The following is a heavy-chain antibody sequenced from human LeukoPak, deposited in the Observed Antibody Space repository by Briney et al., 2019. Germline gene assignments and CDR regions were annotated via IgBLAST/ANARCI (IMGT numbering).Heavy chain of an antibody. CDR2: INPDVKSA. CDR1: RFTFSTYD. V-gene: IGHV3-74*01. CDR3: ARDQYGSGSYYTDY. J-gene: IGHJ4*02. D-gene: IGHD3-10*01. Sequence: GGSLRLSCAASRFTFSTYDMHWVRQAPGKGLVWVSRINPDVKSASYADSVKGRFTIARDDARKTLYLQMNSLRAEDTAVYYCARDQYGSGSYYTDYWGQGTLVTVSS.